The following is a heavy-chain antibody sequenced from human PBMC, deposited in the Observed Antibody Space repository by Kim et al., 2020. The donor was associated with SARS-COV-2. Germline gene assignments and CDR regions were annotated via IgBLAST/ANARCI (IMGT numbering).Heavy chain of an antibody. CDR2: ISYDGSNE. D-gene: IGHD3-3*01. Sequence: GGSLRLSCAASGFTFSSYAMHWVRQAPGKGLEWVALISYDGSNEYYVDSVKGRFTISRDNSENTLYLQMNSLRAEDTSVYHCASMKDPHTIFGVADYWGQGTLVSVSS. V-gene: IGHV3-30*04. J-gene: IGHJ4*02. CDR3: ASMKDPHTIFGVADY. CDR1: GFTFSSYA.